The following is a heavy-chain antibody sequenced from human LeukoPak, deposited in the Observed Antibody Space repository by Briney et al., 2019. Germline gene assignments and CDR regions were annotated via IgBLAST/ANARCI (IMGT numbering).Heavy chain of an antibody. J-gene: IGHJ4*02. D-gene: IGHD3-10*01. V-gene: IGHV3-23*01. Sequence: GGSLRLSCVSSGFTFNNYAMNWVRQAPGKGLEWVSSISGSGSITYYADSVKGRFTISRDTSKNTLWLQMNSLRVDDTALYYCAKSLGGDYGSGSYYVVFDSWGQGTLVTVSS. CDR1: GFTFNNYA. CDR3: AKSLGGDYGSGSYYVVFDS. CDR2: ISGSGSIT.